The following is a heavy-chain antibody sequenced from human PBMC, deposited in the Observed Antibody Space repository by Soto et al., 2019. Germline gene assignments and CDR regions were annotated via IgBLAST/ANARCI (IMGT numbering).Heavy chain of an antibody. V-gene: IGHV3-30-3*01. D-gene: IGHD1-26*01. CDR3: ARDVESGSSQYYYYYYGMDV. J-gene: IGHJ6*01. Sequence: QVQLVESGGGVVQPGRSLRLSCAASGFTFSSYAMHWVRQAPGKGLEWVAVISYDGSNKYYADSVKGRFTISRDNSKNTLYLQMNSLGAEDTAVYYCARDVESGSSQYYYYYYGMDVW. CDR2: ISYDGSNK. CDR1: GFTFSSYA.